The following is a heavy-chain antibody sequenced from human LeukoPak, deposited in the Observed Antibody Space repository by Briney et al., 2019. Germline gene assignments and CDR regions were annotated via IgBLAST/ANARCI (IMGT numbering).Heavy chain of an antibody. CDR2: IRNDGSKK. V-gene: IGHV3-30*02. CDR1: GFTFSSYA. CDR3: AKGPRGSGRPDYYYYYMDV. D-gene: IGHD6-19*01. Sequence: GGSLRLSCAASGFTFSSYAMHWVRQAPGKGLEWVTFIRNDGSKKYYAASVKGRFTISRDNSKNTLYLQMNSLRTEDAAVYYCAKGPRGSGRPDYYYYYMDVWGKGTTVTISS. J-gene: IGHJ6*03.